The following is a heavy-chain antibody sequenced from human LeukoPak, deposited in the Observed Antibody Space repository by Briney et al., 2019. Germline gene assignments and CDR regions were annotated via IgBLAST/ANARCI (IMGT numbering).Heavy chain of an antibody. CDR2: ISWNSGSI. Sequence: GGSLRLSCAASGFTFDDYAMHWVRQAPGKGLEWVSGISWNSGSIGYADSVKGRFTISRDNAKNSLCLQMNSLRAEDTAVYYCARVSWEVSDAFDIWGQGTMVTVSS. D-gene: IGHD1-26*01. CDR3: ARVSWEVSDAFDI. CDR1: GFTFDDYA. V-gene: IGHV3-9*01. J-gene: IGHJ3*02.